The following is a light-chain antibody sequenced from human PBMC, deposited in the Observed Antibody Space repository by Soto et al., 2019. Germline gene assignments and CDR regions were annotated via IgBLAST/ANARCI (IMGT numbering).Light chain of an antibody. CDR1: SSNIGAGFD. J-gene: IGLJ1*01. CDR2: GNN. V-gene: IGLV1-40*01. Sequence: QPVLTQPPSESGAPGQRVTISCTGSSSNIGAGFDVHWYQQLPETAPKLLIYGNNNRPSGVPDRFSGSKSGTSASLAITGLQAEDEADYYCQSYDSSLSGYVFGTGTKLTVL. CDR3: QSYDSSLSGYV.